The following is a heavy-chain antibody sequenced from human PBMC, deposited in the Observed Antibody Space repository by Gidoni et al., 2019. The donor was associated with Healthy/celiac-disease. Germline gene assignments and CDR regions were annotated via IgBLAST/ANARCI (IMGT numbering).Heavy chain of an antibody. CDR3: ARGGKPPAAHYYYGMDV. Sequence: QVQLVQSGAEVKKPGSSVKVSCKASGGTFSSYAISWVRQAPGQGLEWMGGIIPIFGTANYAQKFQGRVTITADESTSTAYMELSSLRSEDTAVYYCARGGKPPAAHYYYGMDVWGQGTTVTVSS. D-gene: IGHD6-13*01. CDR1: GGTFSSYA. CDR2: IIPIFGTA. V-gene: IGHV1-69*01. J-gene: IGHJ6*02.